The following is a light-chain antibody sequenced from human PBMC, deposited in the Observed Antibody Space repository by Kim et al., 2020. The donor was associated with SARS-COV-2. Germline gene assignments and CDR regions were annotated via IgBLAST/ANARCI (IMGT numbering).Light chain of an antibody. CDR2: DAS. J-gene: IGKJ2*01. CDR3: QQYDSHSYT. Sequence: DIQMTQSPSTLSASVGDRVTITCRARQSITRWLAWYQQKPGKAPKLLIFDASSLKSGVPSRFSGSGSGTEFTLTISSLQPDDFATYYCQQYDSHSYTFGPGTKLEF. V-gene: IGKV1-5*01. CDR1: QSITRW.